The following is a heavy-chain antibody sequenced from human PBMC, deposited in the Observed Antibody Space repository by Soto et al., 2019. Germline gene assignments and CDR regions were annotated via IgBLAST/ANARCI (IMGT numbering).Heavy chain of an antibody. J-gene: IGHJ6*02. CDR3: ARLVGAFYYYYGMDV. CDR1: GYSFTSYW. D-gene: IGHD1-26*01. CDR2: IYPGDSDT. Sequence: GESRKISCKGSGYSFTSYWIGWVRQMPGKGLEWMGIIYPGDSDTRYSPSFQGQVTISADKSISTAYLQWSSLKASDTAMHYCARLVGAFYYYYGMDVWGQGTTVTVSS. V-gene: IGHV5-51*01.